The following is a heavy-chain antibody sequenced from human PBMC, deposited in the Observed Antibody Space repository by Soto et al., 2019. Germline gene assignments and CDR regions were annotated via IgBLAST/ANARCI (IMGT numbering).Heavy chain of an antibody. D-gene: IGHD2-21*01. V-gene: IGHV3-23*01. J-gene: IGHJ4*02. CDR3: ANVPIWCGGSSCYTEGFDS. CDR1: GFVFSDYA. CDR2: ISAGGDT. Sequence: GGSLRLSCVASGFVFSDYAMSWVRQAPGKGLEWVSAISAGGDTYCADSVKGRFTVSRANSKNTLYLQMNSLRAKDTAIYYCANVPIWCGGSSCYTEGFDSWGQGTLVTVYS.